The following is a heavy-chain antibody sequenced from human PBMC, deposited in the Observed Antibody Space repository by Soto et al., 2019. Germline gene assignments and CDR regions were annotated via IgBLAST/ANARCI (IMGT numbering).Heavy chain of an antibody. D-gene: IGHD4-17*01. CDR3: ATEYGGDYDY. CDR1: GFTFSTYG. CDR2: ISSRGTTI. J-gene: IGHJ4*02. Sequence: HPGGSLRLSCAASGFTFSTYGLNWVRQAPGKGLGWVSYISSRGTTIYYADSVKGRFTISRDNAKNSLYLQMDSLRAEDTAVYYCATEYGGDYDYWGQGTLVTVSS. V-gene: IGHV3-48*01.